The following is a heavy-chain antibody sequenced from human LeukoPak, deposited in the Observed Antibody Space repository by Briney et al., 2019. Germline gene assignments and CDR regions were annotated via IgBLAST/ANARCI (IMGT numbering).Heavy chain of an antibody. J-gene: IGHJ4*02. CDR3: ARGTRGFNDPVPFDY. V-gene: IGHV3-11*01. D-gene: IGHD1-1*01. CDR2: ISSSGSTI. Sequence: GGSLRLSCAASGFTFSDYYMSWIRQAPGKGLEWVSYISSSGSTIYYADSVKGRFTISRDNAKNSLYLQMNSLRAGDTAVYYCARGTRGFNDPVPFDYWGQGTLSPSPQ. CDR1: GFTFSDYY.